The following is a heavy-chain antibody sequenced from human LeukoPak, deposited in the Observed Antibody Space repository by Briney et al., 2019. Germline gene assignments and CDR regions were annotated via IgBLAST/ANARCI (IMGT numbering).Heavy chain of an antibody. CDR1: SDSIFSTNW. CDR3: ARVSVAGTRALNWFDP. V-gene: IGHV4-4*02. J-gene: IGHJ5*02. CDR2: IFYSGST. D-gene: IGHD6-19*01. Sequence: SETLSLTCAVSSDSIFSTNWWSWVRQPPGKGLEWIGQIFYSGSTSYSPSLKSRVTISMDKSKNQFSLKLTSVTAADTAVYYCARVSVAGTRALNWFDPWGQGTLVTVSS.